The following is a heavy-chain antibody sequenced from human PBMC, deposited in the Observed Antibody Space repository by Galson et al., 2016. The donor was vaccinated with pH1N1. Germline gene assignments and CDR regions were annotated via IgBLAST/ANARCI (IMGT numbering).Heavy chain of an antibody. D-gene: IGHD1/OR15-1a*01. CDR2: ISASRTRT. Sequence: SLRLSCAASGFVFSSYAMTWVRQAPGKGPEWVLAISASRTRTYYPDSVKGRFIISRNNYKNTLNLQMISLRAEDTAEYYCANGGRVGTEGYYYALDVGGQGTTVIVSS. CDR3: ANGGRVGTEGYYYALDV. CDR1: GFVFSSYA. V-gene: IGHV3-23*01. J-gene: IGHJ6*02.